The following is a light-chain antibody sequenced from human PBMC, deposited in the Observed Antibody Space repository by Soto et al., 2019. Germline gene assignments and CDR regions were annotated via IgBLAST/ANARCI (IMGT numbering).Light chain of an antibody. J-gene: IGKJ5*01. V-gene: IGKV3-11*01. CDR3: QQRSNWPLIT. Sequence: EIVLTQSPATLSLSPGERATLSCRASQRVSSYLAWYQQQPGHAPRLLIYDASNRATSIPARFSGRWSETDFTLTISCLEPEDFAVYYCQQRSNWPLITFGQGTRLEIK. CDR2: DAS. CDR1: QRVSSY.